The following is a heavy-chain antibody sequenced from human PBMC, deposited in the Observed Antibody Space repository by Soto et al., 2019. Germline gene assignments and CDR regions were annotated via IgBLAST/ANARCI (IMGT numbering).Heavy chain of an antibody. V-gene: IGHV3-23*01. D-gene: IGHD5-12*01. Sequence: PGGSLRLSCAASGFIFSDYAMRWVRQAPGKGLEWVSTLTNTGRRDYADSVKGRFTISGDNSKNTVYLQMNSLRAEDAAVYYCAKGGPWRDYYFDSWGQGALVTVSS. J-gene: IGHJ4*02. CDR1: GFIFSDYA. CDR2: LTNTGRR. CDR3: AKGGPWRDYYFDS.